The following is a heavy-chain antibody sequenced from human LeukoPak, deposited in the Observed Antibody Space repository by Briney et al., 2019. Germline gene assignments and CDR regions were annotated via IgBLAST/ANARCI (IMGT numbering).Heavy chain of an antibody. Sequence: ASVKVSCKASGYTFTGYYMHWVRQAPGQGLEWMGWINPNSGGTNYAQKFQGRVTMTRDTSISTAYMELSRLRSDDTAVYYRARAGDILTGYYSPFDHWGQGTLVTASS. V-gene: IGHV1-2*02. CDR1: GYTFTGYY. CDR2: INPNSGGT. CDR3: ARAGDILTGYYSPFDH. J-gene: IGHJ4*02. D-gene: IGHD3-9*01.